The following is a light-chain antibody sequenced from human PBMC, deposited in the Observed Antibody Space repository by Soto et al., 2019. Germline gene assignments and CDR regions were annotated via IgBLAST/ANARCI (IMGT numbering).Light chain of an antibody. Sequence: EIVMTQSPATLSVSPGERATLSCRASQSVSSNLAWYQQKPGQAPRLLIYGASTRATRIPATFSGSGSGTDFTLTISSLQSEDIAVYYCQQYNNWPPLTFGGGTKVEIK. CDR1: QSVSSN. J-gene: IGKJ4*01. CDR3: QQYNNWPPLT. CDR2: GAS. V-gene: IGKV3-15*01.